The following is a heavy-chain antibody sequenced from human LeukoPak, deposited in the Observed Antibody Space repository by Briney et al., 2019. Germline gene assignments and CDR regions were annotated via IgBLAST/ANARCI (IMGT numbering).Heavy chain of an antibody. Sequence: SETLSLTCTVSGGSISSGSYYWSWIRQPAGKGLEWIGRIYTSGSTNYNPSLKSRVTISVDTSKSQFSLKLSSVTAADTAVYYCARELNYDFWSGSIYYYYMDVWGKGTTVTVSS. D-gene: IGHD3-3*01. CDR2: IYTSGST. J-gene: IGHJ6*03. CDR3: ARELNYDFWSGSIYYYYMDV. CDR1: GGSISSGSYY. V-gene: IGHV4-61*02.